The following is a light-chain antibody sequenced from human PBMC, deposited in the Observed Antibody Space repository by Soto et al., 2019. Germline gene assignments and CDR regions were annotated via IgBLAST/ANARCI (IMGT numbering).Light chain of an antibody. CDR2: GAS. CDR1: QSVSTNY. V-gene: IGKV3-20*01. CDR3: QQYGSSPPT. Sequence: EIVLTQSPGTLSLSPGERATLSCRASQSVSTNYLAWYQRKPGQAPRLLIYGASSRATDIPDRFSGSGSGTDFTLTITRLKPEDFEVYYCQQYGSSPPTFGQGTKVEL. J-gene: IGKJ1*01.